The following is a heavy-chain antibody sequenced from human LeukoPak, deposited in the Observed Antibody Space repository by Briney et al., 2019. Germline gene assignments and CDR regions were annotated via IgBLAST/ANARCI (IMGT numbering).Heavy chain of an antibody. CDR3: ARLVGATYFDY. D-gene: IGHD1-26*01. V-gene: IGHV3-21*04. CDR2: ISSSSSYI. J-gene: IGHJ4*02. Sequence: GGSLRLSCAASGFTFSSYSMNWVRQAPGKGLEWVSSISSSSSYIYYADSVKGRFTISRDNSKNTLYLQMNSLRAEDTAVYYCARLVGATYFDYWGQGTLVTVSS. CDR1: GFTFSSYS.